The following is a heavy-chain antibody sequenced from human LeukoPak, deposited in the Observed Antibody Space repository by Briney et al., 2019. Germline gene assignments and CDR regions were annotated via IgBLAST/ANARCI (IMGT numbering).Heavy chain of an antibody. CDR3: ARQLRTYGSGSFGFDY. J-gene: IGHJ4*02. CDR2: IYYSGST. D-gene: IGHD3-10*01. Sequence: SETLSLTCTVSGGSISSYCWSWIRQPPGKGLEWIGYIYYSGSTNYNPSLKSRVTISVDTSKNQFSLKLSSVTAADTAVYYCARQLRTYGSGSFGFDYWGQGTLVTVSS. CDR1: GGSISSYC. V-gene: IGHV4-59*08.